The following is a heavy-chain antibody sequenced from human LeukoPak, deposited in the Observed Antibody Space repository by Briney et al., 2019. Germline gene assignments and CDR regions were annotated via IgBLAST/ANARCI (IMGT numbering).Heavy chain of an antibody. CDR1: GGSISSYY. CDR2: IYTSGST. Sequence: SETLSLTRTVSGGSISSYYRSCIRQPAGRGLEWIGRIYTSGSTNYNPSLTSRVTMSVDTSKNQFSLKVSSVTAADTAVYYCARVDTRGRWFDPWGQGTLVTVSS. J-gene: IGHJ5*02. CDR3: ARVDTRGRWFDP. D-gene: IGHD2-15*01. V-gene: IGHV4-4*07.